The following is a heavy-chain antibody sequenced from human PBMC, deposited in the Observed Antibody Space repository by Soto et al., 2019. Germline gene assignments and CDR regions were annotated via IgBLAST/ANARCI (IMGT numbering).Heavy chain of an antibody. Sequence: QVQLVQSGAEVKKPGASVKVSCKASGYTFSSYGISWVRQAPGQGLEWMGWISAYNGNTSYAQKLQGRVNMTTDTSTRTGDMDLRCLRSDDTGIYYCARHKGDGSGSDSGYWGQGTLVTVSS. V-gene: IGHV1-18*01. CDR1: GYTFSSYG. J-gene: IGHJ4*02. D-gene: IGHD3-10*01. CDR2: ISAYNGNT. CDR3: ARHKGDGSGSDSGY.